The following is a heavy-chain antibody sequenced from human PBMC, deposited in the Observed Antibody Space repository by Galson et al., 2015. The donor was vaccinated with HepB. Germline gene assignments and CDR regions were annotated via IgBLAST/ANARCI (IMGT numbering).Heavy chain of an antibody. D-gene: IGHD6-13*01. Sequence: ETLSLTCTVSGGSISSYYWSWIRQPAGKGLEWIGRIYTSGSTNYNPSLKSRVTMSVDTSRNQFSLKLSSVTAADTAVYYCARSCQYSSSWYVDYFDYWGQGTLVTVSS. V-gene: IGHV4-4*07. J-gene: IGHJ4*02. CDR3: ARSCQYSSSWYVDYFDY. CDR1: GGSISSYY. CDR2: IYTSGST.